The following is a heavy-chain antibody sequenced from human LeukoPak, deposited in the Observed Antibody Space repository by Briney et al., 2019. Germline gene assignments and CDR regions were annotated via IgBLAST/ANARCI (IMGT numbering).Heavy chain of an antibody. J-gene: IGHJ3*02. CDR2: INHSGST. CDR3: ARVWAPYSSSWSNRDAFDI. CDR1: GGSFSGYY. Sequence: SETLSLTCAVYGGSFSGYYWSWIRQPPGKGLEWIGEINHSGSTNYNPSLKSRVTISVDTSKNQFSLKLSSVTAADTAVYYCARVWAPYSSSWSNRDAFDIWGQGTMVTVSS. D-gene: IGHD6-13*01. V-gene: IGHV4-34*01.